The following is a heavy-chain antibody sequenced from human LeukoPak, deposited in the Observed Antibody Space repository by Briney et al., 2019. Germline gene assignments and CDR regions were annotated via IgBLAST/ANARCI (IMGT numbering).Heavy chain of an antibody. CDR2: INHSGST. Sequence: SETLSLTCAFYGGSFSGYYWSWIRQPPGRGLEWVGEINHSGSTNYNPSINRRVTISLDTSKNQFSLKLSSVTAADTAVYYCARDWGYSSYVGWFDPWGQGTLVTVSS. J-gene: IGHJ5*02. CDR3: ARDWGYSSYVGWFDP. D-gene: IGHD5-12*01. V-gene: IGHV4-34*01. CDR1: GGSFSGYY.